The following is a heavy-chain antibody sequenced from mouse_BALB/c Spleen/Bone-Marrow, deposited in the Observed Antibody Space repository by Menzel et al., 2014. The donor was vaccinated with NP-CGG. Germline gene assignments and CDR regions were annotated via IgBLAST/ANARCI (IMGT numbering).Heavy chain of an antibody. J-gene: IGHJ4*01. Sequence: EVQLVESGGGLVKPGGSLKLSCAASGFTFSSYAMSWVRQSPEKRLEWVAEISSGGSYTYYPDTVTGRFTISRDNAKNTLYLEMSSLRSEDTAMYYCARERLRRRAAMDYWGQGTSVTVSS. CDR2: ISSGGSYT. CDR3: ARERLRRRAAMDY. V-gene: IGHV5-9-4*01. CDR1: GFTFSSYA. D-gene: IGHD2-4*01.